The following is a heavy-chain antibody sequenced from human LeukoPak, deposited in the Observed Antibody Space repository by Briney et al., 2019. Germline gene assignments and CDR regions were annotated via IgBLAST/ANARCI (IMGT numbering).Heavy chain of an antibody. V-gene: IGHV1-3*01. Sequence: GASVKVSCKASGYTFTSYAMHWVRQAPGQRLEWMGWINACNGNTKYSQKFQGRVTITRDTSASTAYMELSSLRSEDTAVYYCARDRIQLWSDDAFDIWGQGTMVTVSS. CDR1: GYTFTSYA. D-gene: IGHD5-18*01. CDR2: INACNGNT. CDR3: ARDRIQLWSDDAFDI. J-gene: IGHJ3*02.